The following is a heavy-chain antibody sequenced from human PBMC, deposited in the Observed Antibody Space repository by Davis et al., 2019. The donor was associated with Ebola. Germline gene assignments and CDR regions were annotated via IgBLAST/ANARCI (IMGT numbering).Heavy chain of an antibody. Sequence: GESLKISCAASRFTFSSYSMNWVRQAPGKGLEWVANIKQDGSEKYYVDSVKGRFTISRDNAKNSLYLQMNSLRAEDTAVYYCARAEYDILTGYYDYWGQGTLVTVSS. CDR3: ARAEYDILTGYYDY. V-gene: IGHV3-7*01. CDR1: RFTFSSYS. D-gene: IGHD3-9*01. J-gene: IGHJ4*02. CDR2: IKQDGSEK.